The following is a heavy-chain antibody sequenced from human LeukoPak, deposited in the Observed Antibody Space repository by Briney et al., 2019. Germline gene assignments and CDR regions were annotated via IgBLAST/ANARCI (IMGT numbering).Heavy chain of an antibody. Sequence: GGSLRLSCAASEFTFSTYSMSWVRQAPGKGLEWGSFISSSSSYIYYADSVKGRFTISRDNAKNSLYLQMNSLRAEDTAVYYCSRFLNTPGARYYFTSGDYYGMDVWGQGTTVTVSS. CDR2: ISSSSSYI. CDR1: EFTFSTYS. V-gene: IGHV3-21*01. J-gene: IGHJ6*02. CDR3: SRFLNTPGARYYFTSGDYYGMDV. D-gene: IGHD3-10*01.